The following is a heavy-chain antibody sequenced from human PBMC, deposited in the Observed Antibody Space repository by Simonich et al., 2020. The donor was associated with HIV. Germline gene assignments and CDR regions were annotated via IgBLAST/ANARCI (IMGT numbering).Heavy chain of an antibody. CDR2: IIPIIGTG. Sequence: QVQLVQSGAEVKKPGSSVKVSCKASGGTFSSYTISWVRQAPGQGLEWMGEIIPIIGTGNYAQKFQGRVTITADESTNTAYLELSSLRSEDTAVYYCARSYCSGVSCYSSNWFDPWGQGTLVTVSS. J-gene: IGHJ5*02. CDR1: GGTFSSYT. V-gene: IGHV1-69*13. CDR3: ARSYCSGVSCYSSNWFDP. D-gene: IGHD2-15*01.